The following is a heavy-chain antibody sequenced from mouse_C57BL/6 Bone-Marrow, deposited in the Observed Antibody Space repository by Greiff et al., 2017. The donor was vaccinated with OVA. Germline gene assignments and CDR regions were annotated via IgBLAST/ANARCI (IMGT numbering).Heavy chain of an antibody. Sequence: QVQLQQSGAELARPGASVKLSCKASGYTFTSYGISWVKQRTGQGLEWIGEIYPRSGNTYYNEKFKGKATLTADKSSSTAYMELRSLTSEDFAVYFCASPPNAMDYWGQGTSVTVSS. CDR1: GYTFTSYG. V-gene: IGHV1-81*01. CDR3: ASPPNAMDY. J-gene: IGHJ4*01. CDR2: IYPRSGNT.